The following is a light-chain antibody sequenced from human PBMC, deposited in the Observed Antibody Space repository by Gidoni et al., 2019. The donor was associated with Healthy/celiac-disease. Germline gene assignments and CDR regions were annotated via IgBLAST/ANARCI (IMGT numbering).Light chain of an antibody. CDR1: ISDAGVYNY. V-gene: IGLV2-11*01. CDR3: CSYAGSYTGV. J-gene: IGLJ1*01. CDR2: DVS. Sequence: QSALTQPRSVSGSPGQSVTISCTGTISDAGVYNYVSWYQQHPGKAPKLMICDVSKRPSGVPDRFSGSKSGNTASLTISGLQAEDEADYYCCSYAGSYTGVFGTGTKVTVL.